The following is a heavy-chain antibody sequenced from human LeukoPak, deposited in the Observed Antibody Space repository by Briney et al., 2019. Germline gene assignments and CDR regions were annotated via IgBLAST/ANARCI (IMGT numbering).Heavy chain of an antibody. D-gene: IGHD1-26*01. V-gene: IGHV1-69*05. CDR1: GGTFSSYA. J-gene: IGHJ4*02. CDR3: AEGELPFY. CDR2: IIPIFGTA. Sequence: EASVKVSCKASGGTFSSYAISWVRQASGKGLEWMGRIIPIFGTANYAQKFQGRVTITTDESTSTAYMELSSLRSEDTAVYYCAEGELPFYWGQGALVTVSS.